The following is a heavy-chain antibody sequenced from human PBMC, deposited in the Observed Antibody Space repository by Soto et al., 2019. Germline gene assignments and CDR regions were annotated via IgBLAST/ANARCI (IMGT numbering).Heavy chain of an antibody. V-gene: IGHV1-69*06. CDR1: GGTFSSYA. J-gene: IGHJ4*02. CDR2: IIPIFGTA. D-gene: IGHD3-22*01. CDR3: ARDHGYYDSRGYLEMGYYFDY. Sequence: QVQLVQSGAEVKKPGSSVKVSCKASGGTFSSYAISWVRQAPGQGLEWMGGIIPIFGTANYAQKFQGRVTITADKSTSTAYMELSSLRSEDTAVYYCARDHGYYDSRGYLEMGYYFDYWGQGTLVTVSS.